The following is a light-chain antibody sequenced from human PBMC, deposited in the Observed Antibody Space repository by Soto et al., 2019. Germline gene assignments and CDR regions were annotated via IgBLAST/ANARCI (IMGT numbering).Light chain of an antibody. Sequence: EIVMTQSPAILSVSPGERASLSCRASQSVSSNLAWYQQSPGQAPRLLIYGASSRAAGIPARFSGTGSGTEFTLTISSLQSEDFALYYCQHYNNWPLTFGQGTKVDIK. J-gene: IGKJ1*01. CDR3: QHYNNWPLT. V-gene: IGKV3-15*01. CDR2: GAS. CDR1: QSVSSN.